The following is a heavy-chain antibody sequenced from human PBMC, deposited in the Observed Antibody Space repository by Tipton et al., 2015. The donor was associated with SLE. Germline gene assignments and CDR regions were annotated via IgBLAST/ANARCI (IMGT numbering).Heavy chain of an antibody. V-gene: IGHV4-59*01. CDR3: AREWSSFDF. J-gene: IGHJ4*02. CDR1: GASMSIYK. Sequence: TLSLTCIVSGASMSIYKWSWIRQPPGKTLAWIGFIYSSGSTMYNPSLKSRVTISVDTSKNQFSLTLTSVTAADTAVYYCAREWSSFDFWGQGTLVTVSS. CDR2: IYSSGST. D-gene: IGHD2-15*01.